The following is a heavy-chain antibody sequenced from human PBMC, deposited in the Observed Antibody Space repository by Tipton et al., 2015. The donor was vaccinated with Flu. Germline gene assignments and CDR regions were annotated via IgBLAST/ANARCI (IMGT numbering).Heavy chain of an antibody. D-gene: IGHD6-19*01. CDR2: IAPYTGNT. CDR1: GYTFINYG. Sequence: QLVQSGAEVKKPGASVKVSCKASGYTFINYGISWVGQAPGQGLEWMGWIAPYTGNTYYAQILQGRVTMTTDTSTSTAYMELRSLRSDDTAVYYCAKVIPELVAGLDHWGQGTLVTVSS. V-gene: IGHV1-18*01. CDR3: AKVIPELVAGLDH. J-gene: IGHJ4*02.